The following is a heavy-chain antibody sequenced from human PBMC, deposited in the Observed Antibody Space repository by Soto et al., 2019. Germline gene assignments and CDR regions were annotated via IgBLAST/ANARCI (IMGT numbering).Heavy chain of an antibody. CDR1: GFTFSTYA. Sequence: GGSLSLSCAASGFTFSTYAMSWVRQAPGKGLEWVAVIWYDGSNKYYADSVRGRFTISRDNSKNTLYLQMNSLGADETAIYYSGSTNYNPSLKSRVTISVDTSKNQFSLKLSSVTAADTAVYYCARHRRDFWSGSTPGREYYYYYMDVWGKGTTVTVSS. J-gene: IGHJ6*03. CDR3: GSTNYNPSLKSRVTISVDTSKNQFSLKLSSVTAADTAVYYCARHRRDFWSGSTPGREYYYYYMDV. D-gene: IGHD3-10*01. CDR2: IWYDGSNK. V-gene: IGHV3-33*08.